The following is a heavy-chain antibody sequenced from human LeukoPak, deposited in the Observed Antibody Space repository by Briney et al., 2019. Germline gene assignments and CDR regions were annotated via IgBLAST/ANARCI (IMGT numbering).Heavy chain of an antibody. Sequence: SETLSLTCTVSGGSISSHYWSCIRQPPGKGVEWIGYIYYSGSTNYNPSLKSRVTISVDTSKNQFSLKLSSVTAADTAVYYCARDQCSSTSCYMFGYWGQGTLVTVSS. V-gene: IGHV4-59*11. J-gene: IGHJ4*02. CDR3: ARDQCSSTSCYMFGY. CDR2: IYYSGST. D-gene: IGHD2-2*02. CDR1: GGSISSHY.